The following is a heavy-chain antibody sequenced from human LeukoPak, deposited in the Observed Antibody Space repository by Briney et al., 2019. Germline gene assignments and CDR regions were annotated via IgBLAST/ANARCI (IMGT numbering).Heavy chain of an antibody. CDR1: GFTFSSYS. D-gene: IGHD3-22*01. V-gene: IGHV3-21*01. J-gene: IGHJ6*02. CDR3: ARDRNVVVITQYGMDV. CDR2: ISSSSSYI. Sequence: GGSLRLSCAASGFTFSSYSMNWVRQAPGKGLEWVSSISSSSSYIYYADSVKGRFTISRDNSKNTLYLQMNSLRAEDTAVYYCARDRNVVVITQYGMDVWGQGTTVTVSS.